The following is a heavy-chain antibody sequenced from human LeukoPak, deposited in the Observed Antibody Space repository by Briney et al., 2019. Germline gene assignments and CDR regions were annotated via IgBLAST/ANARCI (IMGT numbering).Heavy chain of an antibody. CDR3: ARVGGLWFGEPYYFDY. V-gene: IGHV4-30-2*01. J-gene: IGHJ4*02. Sequence: PSQTLSLTCTVSGGSISSGGYYWSWIRQPPGKGLEWIGYIYHSGSTYYNPSLKSRVTISVDRSKNQFSLKLSSVTAADTAVYYCARVGGLWFGEPYYFDYWGQGTLVTVSS. CDR1: GGSISSGGYY. D-gene: IGHD3-10*01. CDR2: IYHSGST.